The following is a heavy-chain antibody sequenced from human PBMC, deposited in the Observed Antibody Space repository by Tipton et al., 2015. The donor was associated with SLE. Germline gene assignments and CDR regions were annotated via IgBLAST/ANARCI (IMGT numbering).Heavy chain of an antibody. CDR3: ARDLPYSGSYYLDY. CDR2: INSDGSST. D-gene: IGHD1-26*01. J-gene: IGHJ4*02. Sequence: GSLRLSCAASGFTFSSYWMHWVRQAPGKGLVWVSRINSDGSSTSYADSVKGRFTISRDNAKNTLFLQMNSLRVEDTALHYCARDLPYSGSYYLDYWGQGTLVTVSS. V-gene: IGHV3-74*01. CDR1: GFTFSSYW.